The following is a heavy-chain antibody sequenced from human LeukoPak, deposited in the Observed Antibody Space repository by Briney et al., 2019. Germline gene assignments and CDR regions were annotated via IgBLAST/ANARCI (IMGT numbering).Heavy chain of an antibody. D-gene: IGHD7-27*01. CDR3: ARDRDWGYVDY. CDR1: GFTFSSYW. CDR2: IKRDGSEK. V-gene: IGHV3-7*01. J-gene: IGHJ4*02. Sequence: GGSLRLSCAASGFTFSSYWMHWVRLAPGKGLEWVANIKRDGSEKHYVDSVKGRFTISRDNAKNSLYLQMSSLRADDTAVYYCARDRDWGYVDYWGQGTLVTVSS.